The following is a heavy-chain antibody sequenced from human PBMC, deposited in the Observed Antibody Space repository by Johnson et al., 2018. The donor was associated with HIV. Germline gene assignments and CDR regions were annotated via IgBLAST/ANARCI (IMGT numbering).Heavy chain of an antibody. J-gene: IGHJ3*02. CDR1: GFTFSNYG. CDR2: LWYDGSKN. D-gene: IGHD5/OR15-5a*01. Sequence: QVQLVESGGGVVQPGRSLRLSCAASGFTFSNYGMHWVRQAPGKGLEWVAGLWYDGSKNNYADSVRGRFTISRDNSKNTLYLQMNSLRAEDTAVYYCAKVLTPLRFGAFDIWGQGTMVTVSS. CDR3: AKVLTPLRFGAFDI. V-gene: IGHV3-33*06.